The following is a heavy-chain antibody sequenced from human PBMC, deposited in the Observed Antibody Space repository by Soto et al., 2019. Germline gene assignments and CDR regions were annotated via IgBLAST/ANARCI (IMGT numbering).Heavy chain of an antibody. J-gene: IGHJ4*01. V-gene: IGHV4-59*12. CDR1: GSLISSYC. CDR3: ARLGGYYQALDY. D-gene: IGHD3-22*01. CDR2: IYYTGTT. Sequence: SETLSLTCTVSGSLISSYCWSGFRQSPGQGLEWVGYIYYTGTTTYSPSLKSRLTISVDASKSQLSLNLRSVTAAVTSVYFCARLGGYYQALDYWGHGALVIVSS.